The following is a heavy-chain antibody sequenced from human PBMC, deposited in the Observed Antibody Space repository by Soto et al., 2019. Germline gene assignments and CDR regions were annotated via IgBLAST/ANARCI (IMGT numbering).Heavy chain of an antibody. J-gene: IGHJ5*02. CDR3: ARVGGINWFDP. CDR1: GGSISSGGYY. CDR2: IYYSGST. D-gene: IGHD1-20*01. V-gene: IGHV4-31*03. Sequence: QVQLQESGPGLVKPSQTLSLTCTVSGGSISSGGYYWSWIRQHPGKGLEWIGYIYYSGSTYYNPSLKSRGYISGEKAKNQFSLKLSSVTAADTAVYYCARVGGINWFDPWGQGTLVTVSS.